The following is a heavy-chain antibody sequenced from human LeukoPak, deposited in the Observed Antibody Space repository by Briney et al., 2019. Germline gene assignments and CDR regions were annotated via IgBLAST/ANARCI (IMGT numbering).Heavy chain of an antibody. CDR2: IYYSGST. V-gene: IGHV4-39*07. CDR3: ARARREATGFDP. Sequence: SETLSLTCTVSGGSISSSSYYWGWIRQPPGKGLEWIGSIYYSGSTYYNPSLKSRVAISVDTSKNQFSLKLSSATAADTAVYYCARARREATGFDPWGQGTLVTVSS. J-gene: IGHJ5*02. CDR1: GGSISSSSYY. D-gene: IGHD5-12*01.